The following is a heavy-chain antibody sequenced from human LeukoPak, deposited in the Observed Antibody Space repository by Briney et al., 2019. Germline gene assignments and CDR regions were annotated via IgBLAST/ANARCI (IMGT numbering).Heavy chain of an antibody. J-gene: IGHJ4*02. CDR2: ISSNGGST. D-gene: IGHD2-2*01. CDR3: ARDPMPHYFDY. CDR1: GFTFSSYA. V-gene: IGHV3-64*04. Sequence: GGSLRLSCAASGFTFSSYAMHWVRQAPGKGLEYVSAISSNGGSTYYANSVKGRFTISRDNAKNSLYLQMNSLRAEDTAVYYCARDPMPHYFDYWGQGTLVTVSS.